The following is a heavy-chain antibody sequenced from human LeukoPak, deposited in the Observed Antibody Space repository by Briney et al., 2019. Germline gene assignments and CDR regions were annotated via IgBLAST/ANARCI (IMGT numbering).Heavy chain of an antibody. CDR3: ARVVGDYYDSSGYYLKYYFDY. V-gene: IGHV4-31*03. CDR1: GGSISSGGYY. J-gene: IGHJ4*02. CDR2: IYYSGST. Sequence: PSQTLSLTCTVSGGSISSGGYYWSWIRQHPGKGLEWIGYIYYSGSTYYNPSLKSRVTISVDTSKNQFSLKLSSVTAADTAVYYCARVVGDYYDSSGYYLKYYFDYWGQGTLVTVSS. D-gene: IGHD3-22*01.